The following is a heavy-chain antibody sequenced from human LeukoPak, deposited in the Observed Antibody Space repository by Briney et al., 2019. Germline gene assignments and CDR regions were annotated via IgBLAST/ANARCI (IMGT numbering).Heavy chain of an antibody. V-gene: IGHV3-23*01. D-gene: IGHD6-13*01. J-gene: IGHJ5*02. CDR1: GFTFSNYG. CDR2: ISGSGDST. Sequence: GGSLRLSCAASGFTFSNYGMSWVRQAPGKGLEWVSGISGSGDSTDYADSVKGRFTISRDNSKNTLYVQMNSLRAEDTAVYYCARGGSSWYWFDPWGQGTLVTVSS. CDR3: ARGGSSWYWFDP.